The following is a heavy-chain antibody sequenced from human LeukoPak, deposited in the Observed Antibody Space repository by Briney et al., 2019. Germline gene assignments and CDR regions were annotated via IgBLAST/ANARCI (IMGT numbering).Heavy chain of an antibody. CDR2: ISSSSSYR. Sequence: GGSLRLSCAASGFTFSDYYMNWIRQAPGKGLEWVSFISSSSSYRNYADSVKGRFTVSRDNAENSLYLQMNSLRAEDTAVYYCARELGGRGASDVWGQGAMVTVSS. CDR3: ARELGGRGASDV. D-gene: IGHD3-16*01. V-gene: IGHV3-11*05. J-gene: IGHJ3*01. CDR1: GFTFSDYY.